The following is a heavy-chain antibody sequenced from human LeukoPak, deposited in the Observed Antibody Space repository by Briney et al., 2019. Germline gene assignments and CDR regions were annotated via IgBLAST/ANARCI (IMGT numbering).Heavy chain of an antibody. CDR2: ISGRADNI. CDR1: GFTFSTYA. CDR3: AKVLWIGAKNWWFDA. V-gene: IGHV3-23*01. D-gene: IGHD1-1*01. Sequence: GGSLRLSCAASGFTFSTYAMSWVRQAPGKGLEWVSVISGRADNIYYADSVKGRFTISRDNSKDTLYLQMDSLRAEGTADYYCAKVLWIGAKNWWFDAWGQGTLVTVSS. J-gene: IGHJ5*02.